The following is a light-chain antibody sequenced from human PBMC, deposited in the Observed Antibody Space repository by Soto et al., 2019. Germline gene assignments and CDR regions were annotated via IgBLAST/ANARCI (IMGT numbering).Light chain of an antibody. CDR2: GAS. CDR3: QQYGSSRGT. J-gene: IGKJ1*01. V-gene: IGKV3-20*01. CDR1: QSVDSSY. Sequence: EIVLTQSPGTLSLSPGERATLSCRASQSVDSSYLAWYHQRPGQAPRLLIYGASSRATGIPDRFSGSGSGNDFTLTISRLEPEDSAVYYCQQYGSSRGTFGQGTKVEIK.